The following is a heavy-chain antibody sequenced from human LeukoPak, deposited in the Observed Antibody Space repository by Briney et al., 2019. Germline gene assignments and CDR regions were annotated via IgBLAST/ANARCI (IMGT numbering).Heavy chain of an antibody. CDR1: GFSVSDYY. CDR2: VTSSGGST. V-gene: IGHV3-11*01. D-gene: IGHD3-16*01. Sequence: GGSLRLSCAASGFSVSDYYMSWIRQSPGKGPEWISCVTSSGGSTKYADSVKGRFTISRDKAKNSVALQMNALRAEDTAVYYCTRERRGSYFAFESWGQGTLVTVSS. CDR3: TRERRGSYFAFES. J-gene: IGHJ4*02.